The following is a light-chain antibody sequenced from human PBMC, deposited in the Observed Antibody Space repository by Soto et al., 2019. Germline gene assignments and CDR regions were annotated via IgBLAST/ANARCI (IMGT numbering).Light chain of an antibody. CDR3: QQTYSTPYT. CDR2: TSG. CDR1: QRITTY. V-gene: IGKV1-39*01. Sequence: IHMTQSPSSLSASVGDRITVTCRESQRITTYVNWYQLKPGEAPKLLISTSGTLQRGVPSRFSGSGSGTDFTLTISGLQPADFATYFCQQTYSTPYTFGQGTRLEIK. J-gene: IGKJ2*01.